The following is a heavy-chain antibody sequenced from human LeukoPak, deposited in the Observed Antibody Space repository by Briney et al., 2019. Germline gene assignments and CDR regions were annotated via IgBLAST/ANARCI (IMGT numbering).Heavy chain of an antibody. CDR3: AHRQALLTAYCGGDCYNY. Sequence: SGPTLVNPTQTLTLTCTFSGFSLSTSGVGVGWIRQPPGKALEWLALIYWDDDKRYSPSLKSRLTITKDTSKNQVVLTMTNMDPVDTATYYCAHRQALLTAYCGGDCYNYWGQGTLVTVSS. J-gene: IGHJ4*02. V-gene: IGHV2-5*02. CDR2: IYWDDDK. CDR1: GFSLSTSGVG. D-gene: IGHD2-21*02.